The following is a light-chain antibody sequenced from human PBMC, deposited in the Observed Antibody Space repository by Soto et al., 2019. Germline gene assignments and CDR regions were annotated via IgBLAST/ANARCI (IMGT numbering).Light chain of an antibody. J-gene: IGKJ1*01. Sequence: DIQMTQSPSSLSASVGDRVTITCRASQSIDSYLNWYQQEPGKAPKLLIYGASSLQGGVPSRFSGSGSGTDFTLTISSLQPEDFTTYYCQESYSTPRTFGQGTKVEIK. CDR3: QESYSTPRT. CDR2: GAS. V-gene: IGKV1-39*01. CDR1: QSIDSY.